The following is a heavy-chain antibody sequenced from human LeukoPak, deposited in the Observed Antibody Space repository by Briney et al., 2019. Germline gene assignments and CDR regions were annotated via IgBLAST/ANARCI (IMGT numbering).Heavy chain of an antibody. D-gene: IGHD2-8*01. Sequence: KPSQTLCLTGTVSGGSISSGSYYWCWIRQPAGKGLECIGRIYTSGSTNYNPSLKSRVTISVDTSKNQFSLKLSSVTAADTAVYYCARSDTTVLSTVYYYYYMDVWGKGTTVTVSS. CDR1: GGSISSGSYY. CDR3: ARSDTTVLSTVYYYYYMDV. CDR2: IYTSGST. V-gene: IGHV4-61*02. J-gene: IGHJ6*03.